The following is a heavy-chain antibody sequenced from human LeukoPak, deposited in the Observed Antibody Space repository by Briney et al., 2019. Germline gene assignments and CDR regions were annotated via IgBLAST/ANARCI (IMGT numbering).Heavy chain of an antibody. D-gene: IGHD1-26*01. V-gene: IGHV1-69*04. CDR2: IIPILGIA. J-gene: IGHJ4*02. CDR3: ATGETSGSELDY. Sequence: VASVKVSCKASGGTFSSYAISWVRQAPGQGLEWMGRIIPILGIANYAQKFQGRVTITADKSTSTAYMELSSLRSEDTAVYYCATGETSGSELDYWGQGTLVTVSS. CDR1: GGTFSSYA.